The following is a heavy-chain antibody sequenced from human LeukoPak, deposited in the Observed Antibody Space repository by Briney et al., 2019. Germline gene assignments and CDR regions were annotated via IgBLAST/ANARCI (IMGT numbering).Heavy chain of an antibody. J-gene: IGHJ3*02. Sequence: ASVEVSCKASGGTFSSYAISWVRQAPGQGLEWMGGIIPIFGTANYAQKFQGRVTITADESTSTAYMELSSLRSEDTAVYYCASTMVRGVIYCAFDIWGQGTMVTVSS. V-gene: IGHV1-69*13. CDR2: IIPIFGTA. D-gene: IGHD3-10*01. CDR1: GGTFSSYA. CDR3: ASTMVRGVIYCAFDI.